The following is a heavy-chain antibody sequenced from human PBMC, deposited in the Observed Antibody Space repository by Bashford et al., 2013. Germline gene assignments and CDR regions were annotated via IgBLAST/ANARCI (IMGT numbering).Heavy chain of an antibody. J-gene: IGHJ6*02. D-gene: IGHD3-3*01. Sequence: WVRQAPGQGLEWMGWINLTLTSGATKYAEMFQGRVTMTRDTSISTAYMELSSLRSDDTGVYYCLTDRTALVGENYHSYDVDVWGQGTTVTVSS. V-gene: IGHV1-2*02. CDR3: LTDRTALVGENYHSYDVDV. CDR2: INLTLTSGAT.